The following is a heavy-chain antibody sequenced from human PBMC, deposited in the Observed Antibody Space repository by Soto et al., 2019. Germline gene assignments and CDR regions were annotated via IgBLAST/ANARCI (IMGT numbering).Heavy chain of an antibody. CDR2: INPNSGGT. J-gene: IGHJ4*02. V-gene: IGHV1-2*02. D-gene: IGHD7-27*01. CDR1: GYTFTGYY. Sequence: ASVKVSCKASGYTFTGYYMHWVRQAPGQGLEWMGWINPNSGGTNYAQKFQGRVTMTRDTSISTAYMELSRLRSDDTAVYYCARVGGWGSAYFDYWGQGTLVTVSS. CDR3: ARVGGWGSAYFDY.